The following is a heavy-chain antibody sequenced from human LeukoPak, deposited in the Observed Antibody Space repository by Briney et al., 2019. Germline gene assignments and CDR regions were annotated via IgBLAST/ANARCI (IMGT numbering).Heavy chain of an antibody. CDR3: ARGGCTSASCYLFDY. D-gene: IGHD2-8*02. CDR1: GFPFSSYS. V-gene: IGHV3-21*01. Sequence: GSLSLSCSASGFPFSSYSINWVRQAPGKALEWVSVISSSSNYIFYADSVKGRFTIARDNAKNSLYLQMNSLRAEDTAVYYCARGGCTSASCYLFDYWGQGTLVTVSS. CDR2: ISSSSNYI. J-gene: IGHJ4*02.